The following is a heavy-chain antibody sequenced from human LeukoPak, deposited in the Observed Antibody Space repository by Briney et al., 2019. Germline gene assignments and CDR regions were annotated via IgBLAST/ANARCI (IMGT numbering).Heavy chain of an antibody. CDR1: GGSIRSTSYY. V-gene: IGHV4-39*01. CDR3: DI. Sequence: SETLSLTCTVSGGSIRSTSYYWGWIRQPPGKGLEWIGTIYYSGSTYYNPSLKSRVTISVDTSKNQFYYCARHDVVVPAAAGAFDIWGQGTMVTVSS. CDR2: IYYSGST. D-gene: IGHD2-2*01. J-gene: IGHJ3*02.